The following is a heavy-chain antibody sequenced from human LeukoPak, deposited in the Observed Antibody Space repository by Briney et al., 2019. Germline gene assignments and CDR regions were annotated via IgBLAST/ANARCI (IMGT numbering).Heavy chain of an antibody. CDR2: IYTSGST. V-gene: IGHV4-4*07. D-gene: IGHD3-9*01. CDR1: GGSISGFY. Sequence: PSETLSLTCTVSGGSISGFYWSWIRQPAGKGLEWIGRIYTSGSTNYNPSLKSRVTISVDTSKNQFSLKLSSVTAADTAVYYCARLRYFEEFDYWGQGTLVTVSS. CDR3: ARLRYFEEFDY. J-gene: IGHJ4*02.